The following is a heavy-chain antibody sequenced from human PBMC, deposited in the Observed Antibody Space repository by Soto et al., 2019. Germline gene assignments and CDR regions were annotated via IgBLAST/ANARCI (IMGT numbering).Heavy chain of an antibody. Sequence: ASVKVSFKASGYTFTSYGISWLRQAPGQGLEWMGWISAYNGNTNYAQKLQGRVTMTTDTSTSTAYMELRSLRSDDTAVYYCARIRRTTIGYGMDVWGQGTTVTVSS. V-gene: IGHV1-18*04. D-gene: IGHD1-7*01. J-gene: IGHJ6*02. CDR2: ISAYNGNT. CDR1: GYTFTSYG. CDR3: ARIRRTTIGYGMDV.